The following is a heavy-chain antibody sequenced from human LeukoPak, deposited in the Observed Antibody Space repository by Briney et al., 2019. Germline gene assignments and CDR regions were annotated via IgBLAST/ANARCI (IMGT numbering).Heavy chain of an antibody. J-gene: IGHJ4*02. CDR3: ARRWHRVQYDEYFDY. CDR1: GFSLRSGHF. CDR2: IGNLHRGGHGDR. Sequence: PSETLSLTCSVSGFSLRSGHFWAWIRQTPARGLEWIGSIGNLHRGGHGDRYYNPSLKSRVSLSADTSRNQFSLRLTSVTAADAATYYCARRWHRVQYDEYFDYWGQGMLVTVSS. D-gene: IGHD3-16*01. V-gene: IGHV4-38-2*01.